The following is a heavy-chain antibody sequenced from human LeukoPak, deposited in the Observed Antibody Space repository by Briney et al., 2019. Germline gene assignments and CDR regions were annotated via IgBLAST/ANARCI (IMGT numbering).Heavy chain of an antibody. Sequence: ASVKVSCKASGYTFTSYGISWVRQAPGQGLEWMGWISAYNGNTNYAQKLQGRVTMTTDTSTSTAYMELRSLRSDDTAVYYCARRGHDILTGYFAFQTWGQGTLVTVSS. J-gene: IGHJ5*02. D-gene: IGHD3-9*01. CDR2: ISAYNGNT. CDR3: ARRGHDILTGYFAFQT. CDR1: GYTFTSYG. V-gene: IGHV1-18*01.